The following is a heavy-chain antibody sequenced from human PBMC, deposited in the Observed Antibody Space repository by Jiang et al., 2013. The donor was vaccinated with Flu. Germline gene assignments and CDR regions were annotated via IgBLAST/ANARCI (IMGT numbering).Heavy chain of an antibody. CDR2: PIFGTA. V-gene: IGHV1-69*01. J-gene: IGHJ4*02. Sequence: PIFGTANYAXKFQGRVTITADESTSTAYMELSSLRSEDTAVYYCARGNGVFDYWGQGTLVTVSS. CDR3: ARGNGVFDY. D-gene: IGHD2-8*01.